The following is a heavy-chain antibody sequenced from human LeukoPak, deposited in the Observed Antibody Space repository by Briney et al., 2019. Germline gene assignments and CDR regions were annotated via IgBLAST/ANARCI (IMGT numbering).Heavy chain of an antibody. J-gene: IGHJ5*02. CDR3: ARTYYYGSGSYKTGVWFDP. CDR1: GGSFSGYY. CDR2: INHSGST. D-gene: IGHD3-10*01. V-gene: IGHV4-34*01. Sequence: SETLSLTRAVYGGSFSGYYWSWIRQPPGKGLEWIGEINHSGSTNYNPSLKSRVTISVDTSKNQFSLKLSSVTAADTAVYYCARTYYYGSGSYKTGVWFDPWGQGTLVTVSS.